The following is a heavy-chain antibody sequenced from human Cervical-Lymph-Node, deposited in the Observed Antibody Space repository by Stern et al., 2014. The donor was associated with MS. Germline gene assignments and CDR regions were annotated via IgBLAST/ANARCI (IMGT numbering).Heavy chain of an antibody. J-gene: IGHJ4*02. D-gene: IGHD1-1*01. CDR1: GYTFTSYP. V-gene: IGHV7-4-1*02. CDR3: ATFTTTFDY. Sequence: VQLVESGSELKKPGASVKVSCQASGYTFTSYPMNWVRQAPGKGLEWMGLINTINGNPTYAQGFTGRFVFSLDTSVSTAYLQISSLKAEDTAVYYCATFTTTFDYWGRGTLVTVSS. CDR2: INTINGNP.